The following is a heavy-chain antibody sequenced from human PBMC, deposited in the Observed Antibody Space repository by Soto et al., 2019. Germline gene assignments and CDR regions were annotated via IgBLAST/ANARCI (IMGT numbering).Heavy chain of an antibody. V-gene: IGHV1-8*01. CDR1: GYTFTSYD. D-gene: IGHD6-13*01. CDR3: ARERSAAGTGWFDP. CDR2: MNPNSGNT. J-gene: IGHJ5*02. Sequence: QVQLVQSGAEVKKPGASVKVSCKASGYTFTSYDINWVRQATGQGLEWMGWMNPNSGNTGYAQTFQGRVTMTRNTYISTAYMDLSSLRSEDTAVYYCARERSAAGTGWFDPWGQGTLVTVSS.